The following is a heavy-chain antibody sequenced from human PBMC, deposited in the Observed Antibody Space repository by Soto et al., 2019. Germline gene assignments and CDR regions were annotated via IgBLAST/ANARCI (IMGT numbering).Heavy chain of an antibody. J-gene: IGHJ5*02. CDR1: GGTFSSYA. D-gene: IGHD3-9*01. CDR2: IIPIFGTA. Sequence: ASVKVSCKASGGTFSSYAISWVRQAPGQGLEWMGGIIPIFGTANYAQKFQGRVTITADESTSTAYMELSSLRSEDTAVYYCAREIRQYYDILTGYPGHNWFHPWGQATLVTVSS. V-gene: IGHV1-69*13. CDR3: AREIRQYYDILTGYPGHNWFHP.